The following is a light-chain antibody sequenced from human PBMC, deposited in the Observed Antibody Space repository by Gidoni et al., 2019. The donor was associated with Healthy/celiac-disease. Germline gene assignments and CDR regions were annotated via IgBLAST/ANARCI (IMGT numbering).Light chain of an antibody. CDR2: WAS. CDR1: QSVLYSSNNKNY. CDR3: QQYYSTHHT. V-gene: IGKV4-1*01. J-gene: IGKJ2*01. Sequence: DIVMTQSPDSLAVSLGERATINCKSSQSVLYSSNNKNYLAWYQQKPGQPPKLLIYWASTRESGVPDRFSGSGSGTDFTLTISSLQAEDVAVYYCQQYYSTHHTFXXXTKLEIK.